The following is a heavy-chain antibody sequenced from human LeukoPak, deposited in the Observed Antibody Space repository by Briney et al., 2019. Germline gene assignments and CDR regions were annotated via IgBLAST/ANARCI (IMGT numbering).Heavy chain of an antibody. D-gene: IGHD1-26*01. CDR1: GGSISSYY. V-gene: IGHV4-59*01. Sequence: SETLSLTCTVSGGSISSYYWSWIRQPPGKGLEWIGYIYYSGSTNYNPSLKSRVTISVDTSKNQFSLKLSSVTAADTAVYYCARASGSYFNWGQGTLVTVSS. CDR3: ARASGSYFN. CDR2: IYYSGST. J-gene: IGHJ4*02.